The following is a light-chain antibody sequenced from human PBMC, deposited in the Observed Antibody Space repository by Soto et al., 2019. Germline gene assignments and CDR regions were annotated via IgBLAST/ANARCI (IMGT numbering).Light chain of an antibody. Sequence: DIVLTQSPGTLSLSPGESVTLSCRASHSVSSSHLAWYQQKPGEAPRLFIYGASRRASGIPDRFSGSGSGTDFTLTISRVQPEDFAVYCCQHYCTSLTCGGGTKVEIK. CDR1: HSVSSSH. J-gene: IGKJ4*01. V-gene: IGKV3-20*01. CDR3: QHYCTSLT. CDR2: GAS.